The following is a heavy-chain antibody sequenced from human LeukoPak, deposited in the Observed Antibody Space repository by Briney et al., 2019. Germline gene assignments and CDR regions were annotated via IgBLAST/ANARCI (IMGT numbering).Heavy chain of an antibody. Sequence: GGSLRLSCVASGFSFSSYAMSWVRQAPGKGLEWVSGISASGGSTYYADSVKGRFTISRDNSKNTLYLQMNSLRAEDTAVYYCARVAGIAAAVPIDYWGQGTLVTVSS. J-gene: IGHJ4*02. CDR3: ARVAGIAAAVPIDY. D-gene: IGHD6-13*01. CDR2: ISASGGST. CDR1: GFSFSSYA. V-gene: IGHV3-23*01.